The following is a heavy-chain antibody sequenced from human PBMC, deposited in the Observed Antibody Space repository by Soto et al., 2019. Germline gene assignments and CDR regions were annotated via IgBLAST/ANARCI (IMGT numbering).Heavy chain of an antibody. D-gene: IGHD6-13*01. CDR1: GFTFISYG. J-gene: IGHJ4*02. CDR3: ASVGIAAAGQIDY. CDR2: IWYDGSNK. V-gene: IGHV3-33*01. Sequence: GALRLSCAATGFTFISYGMHWVLQAPGKGLEWVAVIWYDGSNKYYADSVKGRFTISRDNSKNTLYLQMNSLRAEDTAVYYCASVGIAAAGQIDYWGQGAVLTVSS.